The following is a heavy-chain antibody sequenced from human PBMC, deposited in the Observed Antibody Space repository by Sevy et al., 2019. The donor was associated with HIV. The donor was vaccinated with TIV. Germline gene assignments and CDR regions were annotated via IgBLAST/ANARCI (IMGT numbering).Heavy chain of an antibody. V-gene: IGHV3-9*01. Sequence: SLKISCAASGFTFDDYAMHWVRQAPGKGLEWVSGISWNSGSIGYAVSVKGRLTISRDNAKNSLYLQINILRAEDTALYYCATARYSYGLGNFDYWGQGTLVTVSS. CDR2: ISWNSGSI. CDR3: ATARYSYGLGNFDY. D-gene: IGHD5-18*01. CDR1: GFTFDDYA. J-gene: IGHJ4*02.